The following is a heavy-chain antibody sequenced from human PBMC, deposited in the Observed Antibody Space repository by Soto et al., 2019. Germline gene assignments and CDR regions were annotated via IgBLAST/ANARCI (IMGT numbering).Heavy chain of an antibody. D-gene: IGHD3-22*01. J-gene: IGHJ3*02. Sequence: SETLSLTCAVSGGSISSGGYSWSWIRQPPGKGLEWIGYIYHSGSTYYNPSLKSRVTISVDRSKNQFSLKLSSVTAADTAVYYCARVFHYYDSSGDAFDIRGKGTMVTVSS. CDR2: IYHSGST. V-gene: IGHV4-30-2*01. CDR1: GGSISSGGYS. CDR3: ARVFHYYDSSGDAFDI.